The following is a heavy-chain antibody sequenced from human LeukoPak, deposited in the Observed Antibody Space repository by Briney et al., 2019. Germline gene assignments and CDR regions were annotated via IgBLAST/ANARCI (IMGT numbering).Heavy chain of an antibody. CDR2: TYYRSKWYN. CDR3: AIDRGTRDGYNPLTEFVY. D-gene: IGHD5-24*01. J-gene: IGHJ4*02. CDR1: GDSVSSNSAA. V-gene: IGHV6-1*01. Sequence: SQTLSLTCAISGDSVSSNSAAWNWIRQSPSRGLEWLGRTYYRSKWYNDYAVSVKSRITINPDTSKNQFSLQLNSVTPEDTAVYYCAIDRGTRDGYNPLTEFVYWGQGTLVTVSS.